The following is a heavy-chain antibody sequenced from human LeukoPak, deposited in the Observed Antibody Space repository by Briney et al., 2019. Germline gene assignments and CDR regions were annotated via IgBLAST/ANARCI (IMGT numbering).Heavy chain of an antibody. CDR3: ATGVTDYYYYGMDV. Sequence: EASVKVSCKASGGTFSSYAISWVRQAPGQGLEWMGGIIPIFGTANYAQKFQGRVTITADESTSTAYMELSSLRSEDTAVYYCATGVTDYYYYGMDVWGQGTTVTVSS. J-gene: IGHJ6*02. CDR1: GGTFSSYA. CDR2: IIPIFGTA. D-gene: IGHD2-21*02. V-gene: IGHV1-69*13.